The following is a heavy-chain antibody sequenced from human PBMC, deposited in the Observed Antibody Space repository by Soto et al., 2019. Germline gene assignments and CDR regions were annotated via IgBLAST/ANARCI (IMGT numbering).Heavy chain of an antibody. Sequence: SETLCIACTVSVGSISNAAYAWSWIRQPPGKGLEWIGYIYPSGMPFYNPSLRSRVTISIDRSNDQFSLNLKSVTAADTAVYYCARERGGYGLFDSWGQGTLVTVS. D-gene: IGHD5-18*01. J-gene: IGHJ4*02. CDR2: IYPSGMP. CDR1: VGSISNAAYA. CDR3: ARERGGYGLFDS. V-gene: IGHV4-30-2*01.